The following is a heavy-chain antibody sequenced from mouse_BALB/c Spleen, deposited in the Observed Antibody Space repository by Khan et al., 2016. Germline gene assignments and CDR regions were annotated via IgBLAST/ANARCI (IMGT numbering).Heavy chain of an antibody. D-gene: IGHD2-10*02. CDR2: ISYSGIT. CDR3: AREYGIYGPWFGY. Sequence: EVQLVESGPGLVKPSQSLSLTCTVTGYSITSDYAWNWIRQFPGNKLEWMGYISYSGITLYNPSLKSRISITRDTSKNQFFLPLNSVTTEDTATYNSAREYGIYGPWFGYWGQGTLVTVSA. J-gene: IGHJ3*01. CDR1: GYSITSDYA. V-gene: IGHV3-2*02.